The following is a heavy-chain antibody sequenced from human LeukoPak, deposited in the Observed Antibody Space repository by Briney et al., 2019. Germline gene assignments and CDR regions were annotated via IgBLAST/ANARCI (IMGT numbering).Heavy chain of an antibody. J-gene: IGHJ3*02. D-gene: IGHD1-26*01. CDR2: IKEDGSET. V-gene: IGHV3-7*01. CDR1: GFTFSSYW. CDR3: ARERVGARADAFDI. Sequence: GGSLRLSCAASGFTFSSYWMNWVRQAPGKGLEWVANIKEDGSETYYVDSVKGRFTISRDNAKNSLYLQMNSLRAEDTAVYYCARERVGARADAFDIWGQGTMVTVSS.